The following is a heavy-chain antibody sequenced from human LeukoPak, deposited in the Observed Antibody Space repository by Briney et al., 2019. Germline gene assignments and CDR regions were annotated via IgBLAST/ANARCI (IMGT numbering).Heavy chain of an antibody. J-gene: IGHJ3*02. CDR2: ISAYNGNT. V-gene: IGHV1-18*01. Sequence: ASMQVYCKASGYTFTSSGISWVRQAPGQGLELMGWISAYNGNTKYAQKFQGRVTMTTDTSTSTAYMELRSLRSDDTAVYYCARTMVTTFSDAFDIWGQGTMVIVSS. CDR3: ARTMVTTFSDAFDI. CDR1: GYTFTSSG. D-gene: IGHD4-17*01.